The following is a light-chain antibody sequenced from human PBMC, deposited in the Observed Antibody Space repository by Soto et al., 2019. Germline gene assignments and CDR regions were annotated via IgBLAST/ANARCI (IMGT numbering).Light chain of an antibody. CDR1: SSNIGSNY. Sequence: QSVLTQPPSASGTPGQRVTISRSASSSNIGSNYVYWYHQLQGTAHKLLIYRNNQRPSGVHDRFSGSKSGTSASLVISGLRCEDEADYYCAAWEDSLSGVVFGGGTKLTVL. J-gene: IGLJ2*01. V-gene: IGLV1-47*01. CDR2: RNN. CDR3: AAWEDSLSGVV.